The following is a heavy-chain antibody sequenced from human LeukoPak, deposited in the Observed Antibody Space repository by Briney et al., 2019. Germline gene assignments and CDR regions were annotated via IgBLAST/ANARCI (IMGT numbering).Heavy chain of an antibody. CDR3: ASWSAPTGGDYYYYGMDV. J-gene: IGHJ6*02. Sequence: PGGSLRLSCAASGFTFSSYEMNWVRQAPGKGLEWVSYISSSGSTTYYADSVKGRFTISRDNAKNSLYLQMNSLRAEDTAVYYCASWSAPTGGDYYYYGMDVWGQGTTVTVSS. V-gene: IGHV3-48*03. CDR1: GFTFSSYE. D-gene: IGHD3-3*01. CDR2: ISSSGSTT.